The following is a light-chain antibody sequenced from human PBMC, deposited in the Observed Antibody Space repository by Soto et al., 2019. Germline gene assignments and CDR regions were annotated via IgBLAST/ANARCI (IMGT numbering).Light chain of an antibody. CDR1: GSNIGSDT. CDR3: AAWDGTLNGWV. V-gene: IGLV1-44*01. CDR2: RSN. Sequence: QSVLTQPPSASGTPGQRVTISCSGTGSNIGSDTVNWFQQVPATAPKLLIYRSNQRPSGVPDRSSGSKSGTSASLAISGLQSEDEADYYCAAWDGTLNGWVFGGGTKLTVL. J-gene: IGLJ3*02.